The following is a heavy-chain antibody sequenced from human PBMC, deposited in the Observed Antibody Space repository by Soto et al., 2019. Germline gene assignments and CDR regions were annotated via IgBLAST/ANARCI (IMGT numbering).Heavy chain of an antibody. J-gene: IGHJ5*02. CDR3: ARLIGSSSWFDL. CDR2: IFPDDSDT. Sequence: GESLKISCKVSGYSFTTNWIAWVRQRPRKGLEWMGSIFPDDSDTRYSPSFQGQVTISVDKAVTTAYLQWSSLKASDSAMYYCARLIGSSSWFDLWGQGALVTVSS. D-gene: IGHD2-2*01. CDR1: GYSFTTNW. V-gene: IGHV5-51*01.